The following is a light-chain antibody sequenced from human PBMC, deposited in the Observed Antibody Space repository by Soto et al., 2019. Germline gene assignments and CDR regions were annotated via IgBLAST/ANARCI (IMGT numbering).Light chain of an antibody. CDR2: DAS. CDR3: QQYGSSPIT. J-gene: IGKJ5*01. V-gene: IGKV3-11*01. Sequence: EIVLTQSPDTLSLSPGERATLSCWASHSVTTHLAWFQQRPGQTPRLLIYDASTRAPGIPARFSGRGSGADFTLTISSLEPEDFAVYYCQQYGSSPITFGQGTRLEIK. CDR1: HSVTTH.